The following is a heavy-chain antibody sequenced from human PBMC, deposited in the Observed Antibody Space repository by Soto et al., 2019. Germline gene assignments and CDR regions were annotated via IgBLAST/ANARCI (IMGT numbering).Heavy chain of an antibody. J-gene: IGHJ4*02. V-gene: IGHV3-30*18. CDR3: AKLRADYGDYGGRFDY. CDR1: GFTFSSYG. CDR2: ISYDGSNK. Sequence: GGSLRLSCAASGFTFSSYGMHWVRQAPGKGLEWVAVISYDGSNKYYADSVKGRFTISRDNSKNTLYLQMNSLRAEDTAVYYCAKLRADYGDYGGRFDYWGQGTLVTVSS. D-gene: IGHD4-17*01.